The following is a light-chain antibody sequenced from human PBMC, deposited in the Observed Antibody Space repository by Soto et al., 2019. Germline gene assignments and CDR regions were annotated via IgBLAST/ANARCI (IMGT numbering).Light chain of an antibody. Sequence: DIQMTQSPSSLSASVGDRVTITCRASQSISRNLNWYQHKPGKAPKLLIYAASSFQNGVPSRFSGGGSGTEFTLSISSLQPEDFGTYYCQRSYTTASITFGQGTRLEIK. V-gene: IGKV1-39*01. J-gene: IGKJ5*01. CDR1: QSISRN. CDR3: QRSYTTASIT. CDR2: AAS.